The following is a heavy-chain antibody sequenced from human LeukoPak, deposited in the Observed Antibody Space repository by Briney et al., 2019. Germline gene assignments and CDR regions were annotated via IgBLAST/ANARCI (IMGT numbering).Heavy chain of an antibody. Sequence: GGSLRLSCAASGFTFKIYSMNWVRQAPGKGLEWVSSISTSSSHMYYADSVKGRFTISRDNAKNSLYLQMNTLRAEDTAVYYCARDDTSAHFFDYSGQGTLVTVSS. V-gene: IGHV3-21*01. CDR3: ARDDTSAHFFDY. CDR2: ISTSSSHM. D-gene: IGHD3-10*01. J-gene: IGHJ4*02. CDR1: GFTFKIYS.